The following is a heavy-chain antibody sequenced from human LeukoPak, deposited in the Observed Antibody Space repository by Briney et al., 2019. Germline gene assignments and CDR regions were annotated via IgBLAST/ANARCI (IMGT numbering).Heavy chain of an antibody. Sequence: GASVTVSCKVSGYTLTELSMHWVRQAPGKGREWVGGFDPEDGETIYAQKFQGRVTMTEDTSTDTAYMELSSLRSEDTAVYYCATERGRDYWYFDLWGRGTLVTVSS. CDR3: ATERGRDYWYFDL. CDR1: GYTLTELS. CDR2: FDPEDGET. V-gene: IGHV1-24*01. J-gene: IGHJ2*01.